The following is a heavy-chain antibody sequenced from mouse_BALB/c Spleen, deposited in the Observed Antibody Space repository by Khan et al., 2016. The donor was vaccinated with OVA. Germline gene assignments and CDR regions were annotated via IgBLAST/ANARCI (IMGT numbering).Heavy chain of an antibody. CDR3: ARAYYRYDGYYAMDY. V-gene: IGHV2-6-4*01. D-gene: IGHD2-14*01. Sequence: QVQLQQSGPGLGAPSQSLSITCTVSGFSLSRYNIHWIRQPPGKSLEWLGMIWGGGGTDYNSTLKSRLSIRKDNSKSQVLLKMNSLQTDDTAMYYWARAYYRYDGYYAMDYWGQGTSVTVSS. CDR1: GFSLSRYN. J-gene: IGHJ4*01. CDR2: IWGGGGT.